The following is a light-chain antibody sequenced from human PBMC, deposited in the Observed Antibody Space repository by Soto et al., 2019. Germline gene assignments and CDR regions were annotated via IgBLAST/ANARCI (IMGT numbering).Light chain of an antibody. CDR3: VSYAGSNNFVV. J-gene: IGLJ2*01. Sequence: QSALTQPPSASGSPGQSVTISCTGTSSDVGGYNYVSWYQQHPGKAPQLMIYEVTKRPSGVPDRFSGSKSGNTASLTVSGIQAEDEDDYYCVSYAGSNNFVVFGGGTKLTGL. CDR2: EVT. V-gene: IGLV2-8*01. CDR1: SSDVGGYNY.